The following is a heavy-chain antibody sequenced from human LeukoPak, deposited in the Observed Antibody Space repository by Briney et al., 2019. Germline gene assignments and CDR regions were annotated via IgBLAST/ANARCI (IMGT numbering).Heavy chain of an antibody. CDR1: GFTFSSYA. D-gene: IGHD3-10*01. CDR2: ISGSGGST. V-gene: IGHV3-23*01. J-gene: IGHJ4*02. CDR3: AKAGDPAYYFDY. Sequence: GGSLRLSCATSGFTFSSYAMRWVRQATGKGLEWVSGISGSGGSTYYADSVKGRFTISRDNSKNTLYLQMNSLRAEDTAVYYCAKAGDPAYYFDYWGQGTLVTVSS.